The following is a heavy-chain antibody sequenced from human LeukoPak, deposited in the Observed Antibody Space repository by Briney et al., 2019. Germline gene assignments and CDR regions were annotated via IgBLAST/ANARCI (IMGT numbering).Heavy chain of an antibody. CDR2: ISYDGSNK. D-gene: IGHD6-19*01. V-gene: IGHV3-30*03. J-gene: IGHJ3*02. CDR3: TSSGGTLRDAFDI. CDR1: GFTFSSYG. Sequence: GGSLRLSCAASGFTFSSYGMPWVRQAPGKGLEWVAVISYDGSNKYYADSVKGRFTISRDNSKNTLYLQMNSLRAEDTAVYYCTSSGGTLRDAFDIWGQGTMVTVSS.